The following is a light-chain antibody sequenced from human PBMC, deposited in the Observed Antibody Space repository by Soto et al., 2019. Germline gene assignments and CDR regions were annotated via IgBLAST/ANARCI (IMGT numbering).Light chain of an antibody. V-gene: IGKV3-15*01. CDR3: QQYNDWPPYT. CDR1: QTVTGA. Sequence: EILMTQSPATLSVSPGERATLSCTASQTVTGALAWYQHKPGQAPRLLIYGASTRASGIPDRFSGSGSGTEFTLTISSLQSEDFAVYYCQQYNDWPPYTFGQGTNVEIK. J-gene: IGKJ2*01. CDR2: GAS.